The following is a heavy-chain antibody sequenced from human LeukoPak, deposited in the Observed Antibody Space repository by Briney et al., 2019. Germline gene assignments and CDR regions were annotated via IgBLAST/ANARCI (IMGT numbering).Heavy chain of an antibody. CDR3: ASSPGAAGTAEFDY. D-gene: IGHD6-19*01. V-gene: IGHV3-33*01. J-gene: IGHJ4*02. Sequence: GGSLRLSCAASGFTFSSYGMHWVRQAPGKGLEWVAVIWYDGSNKYYADSVKGRFTTSRDNSKNTLYLQMNSLRAEDTAVYYCASSPGAAGTAEFDYWGQGTLVTVSS. CDR1: GFTFSSYG. CDR2: IWYDGSNK.